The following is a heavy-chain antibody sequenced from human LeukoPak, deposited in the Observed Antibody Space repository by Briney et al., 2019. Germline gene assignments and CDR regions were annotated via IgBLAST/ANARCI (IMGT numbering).Heavy chain of an antibody. V-gene: IGHV1-8*01. J-gene: IGHJ1*01. CDR3: AREGSSGYKYFQH. Sequence: ASVKVSCKASGYTFTSYDINWVRQATGQGLEWMGWMNPNSGNTGYAQKFQGRVTMTRNTSISTAHMEVSSLRSGDTAVYYCAREGSSGYKYFQHWGQGTLVTAPS. CDR1: GYTFTSYD. CDR2: MNPNSGNT. D-gene: IGHD6-25*01.